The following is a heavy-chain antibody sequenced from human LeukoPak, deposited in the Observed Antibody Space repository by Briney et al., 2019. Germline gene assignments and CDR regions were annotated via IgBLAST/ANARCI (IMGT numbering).Heavy chain of an antibody. CDR3: VKDSGGSSGRTDYFDS. V-gene: IGHV3-43D*03. CDR1: GFTFDDFA. Sequence: PGGSLRLSCAAFGFTFDDFAMHWVRQAPGKGLEWVSLISWDGINSHYVDSVKGRFTFSRDNNKNSLYLQMDSLRPEDTAFYYCVKDSGGSSGRTDYFDSWGQGSLVTVSS. J-gene: IGHJ4*02. CDR2: ISWDGINS. D-gene: IGHD3-22*01.